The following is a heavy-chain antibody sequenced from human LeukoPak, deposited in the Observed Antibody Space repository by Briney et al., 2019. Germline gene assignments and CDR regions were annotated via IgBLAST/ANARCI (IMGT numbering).Heavy chain of an antibody. D-gene: IGHD6-13*01. CDR1: GGSISSYY. CDR3: ARVYYSDSYDYWYFDL. Sequence: PSETLSLTCTVSGGSISSYYWSWIRQPPGKGLEWIGYIFYSGSTNYNPSLKSRDTISVDTSKNQFSLKLSSVTAADTAVYYCARVYYSDSYDYWYFDLWGRGTLVTVSS. CDR2: IFYSGST. J-gene: IGHJ2*01. V-gene: IGHV4-59*01.